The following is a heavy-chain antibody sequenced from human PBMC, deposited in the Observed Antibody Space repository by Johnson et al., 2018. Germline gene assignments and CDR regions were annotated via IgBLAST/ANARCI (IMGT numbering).Heavy chain of an antibody. Sequence: VQLVESGGDVVQPGRSLRLSCAASGFTFSSYGMHWVRQAPGKGLEWVSSISSSSSYIYYADSVKGRFTISRDNAKNSLYLQMNSLRAEDTAVYYCARSQAVQHWGQGTLVTVSS. CDR2: ISSSSSYI. J-gene: IGHJ1*01. CDR1: GFTFSSYG. CDR3: ARSQAVQH. V-gene: IGHV3-21*01.